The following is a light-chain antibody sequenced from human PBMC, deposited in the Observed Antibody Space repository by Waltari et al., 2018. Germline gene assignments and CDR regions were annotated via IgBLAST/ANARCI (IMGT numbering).Light chain of an antibody. J-gene: IGKJ1*01. V-gene: IGKV3-20*01. CDR2: GAS. CDR1: QSVSRA. Sequence: EIVLTPSPGSLSSSPGERVTLSCRASQSVSRALAWYQQKPGQAPRLLIFGASNRATGIPERFSGSGSETDFSLTISRLEPEDFAVYYCQHYVRLPATFGRGTKVEIK. CDR3: QHYVRLPAT.